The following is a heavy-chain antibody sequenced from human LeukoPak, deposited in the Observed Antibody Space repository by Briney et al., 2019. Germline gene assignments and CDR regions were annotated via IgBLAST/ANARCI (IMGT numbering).Heavy chain of an antibody. Sequence: SETLSLTCTVSGGSISSGGYYWSWIRQHPGKGLEWIGYIYYSGSTYYNPSLKSRVTISVDTFKNQFSLKLSSVTAADTAVYYCAREDRGRADYWGQGTLVTVSS. V-gene: IGHV4-31*03. D-gene: IGHD1-26*01. CDR3: AREDRGRADY. CDR2: IYYSGST. J-gene: IGHJ4*02. CDR1: GGSISSGGYY.